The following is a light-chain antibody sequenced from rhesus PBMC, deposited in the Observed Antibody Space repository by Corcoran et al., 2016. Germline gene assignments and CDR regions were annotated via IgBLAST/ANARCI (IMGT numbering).Light chain of an antibody. J-gene: IGKJ2*01. V-gene: IGKV2S20*01. CDR1: QSLLDTEDGNTY. Sequence: DIVMTQTPLSLPVTPGEPASISCRSSQSLLDTEDGNTYLEWNLQKPDKSPQPLFFEVSNRASGVPERFSGSGSDTVFKLKISRVEAEDVGVYFCMQGVEYPYSFGQGPKVEIQ. CDR2: EVS. CDR3: MQGVEYPYS.